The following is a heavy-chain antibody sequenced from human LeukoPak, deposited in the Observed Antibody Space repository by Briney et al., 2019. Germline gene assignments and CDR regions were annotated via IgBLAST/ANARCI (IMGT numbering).Heavy chain of an antibody. J-gene: IGHJ4*02. V-gene: IGHV4-34*01. D-gene: IGHD2-15*01. CDR2: IYHSGST. CDR3: ARGGIVDY. CDR1: GGSFSGYY. Sequence: SETLSLTCAVYGGSFSGYYWSWIRQPPGKGLEWVGYIYHSGSTYYNPSLKSRVTISVDRSKNQFSLKLSSVTAADTAVYYCARGGIVDYWGQGTLVTVSS.